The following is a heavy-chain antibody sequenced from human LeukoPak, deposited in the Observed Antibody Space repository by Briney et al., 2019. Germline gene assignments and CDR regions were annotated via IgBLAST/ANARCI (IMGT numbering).Heavy chain of an antibody. CDR3: ARSPSGYRFDY. CDR2: IYYSGST. J-gene: IGHJ4*02. CDR1: GGSISSGDYY. Sequence: PSQTLSLTCTVSGGSISSGDYYWSWIRQPPGKGLEWIGYIYYSGSTYYNPSLKSRVTISRDTSKNRFSLNLNSVTAADTAVYFCARSPSGYRFDYWGQGALVTVSS. V-gene: IGHV4-30-4*01. D-gene: IGHD3-22*01.